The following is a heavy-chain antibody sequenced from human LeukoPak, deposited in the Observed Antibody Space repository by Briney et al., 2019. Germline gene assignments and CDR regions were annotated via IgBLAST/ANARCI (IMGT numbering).Heavy chain of an antibody. D-gene: IGHD3-10*01. V-gene: IGHV4-59*01. J-gene: IGHJ6*04. CDR2: IYYSGST. Sequence: SETLSLTCTVSGGSISSYYWSWIRQPPGKGLEWIGYIYYSGSTNYNPSLKSRVTISVDTSKNQFSLKLSSVTAADTAVYYCARVGLWFGESGAYYGMDVWGKGTTVTVSS. CDR1: GGSISSYY. CDR3: ARVGLWFGESGAYYGMDV.